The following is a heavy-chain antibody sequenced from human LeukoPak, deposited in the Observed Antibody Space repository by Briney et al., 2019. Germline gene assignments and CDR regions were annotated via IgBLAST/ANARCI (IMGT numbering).Heavy chain of an antibody. CDR1: GFTFSSYE. CDR2: ISSSGSTI. D-gene: IGHD3-10*01. J-gene: IGHJ4*02. Sequence: GGSLRLSCAASGFTFSSYEMNWVRQAPGKGLEWISYISSSGSTIHYADSVKGRFTISRDNAKNSLYLQMNSLRAEDTAVYYCARDHDYYGSGSYRKMIVPFDYWGQGTLVTVSS. V-gene: IGHV3-48*03. CDR3: ARDHDYYGSGSYRKMIVPFDY.